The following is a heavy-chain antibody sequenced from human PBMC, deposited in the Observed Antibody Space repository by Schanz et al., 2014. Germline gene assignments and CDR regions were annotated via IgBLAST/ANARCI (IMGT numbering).Heavy chain of an antibody. J-gene: IGHJ4*02. CDR1: GFTFSSYA. CDR2: ISGSGGNT. D-gene: IGHD5-12*01. V-gene: IGHV3-23*01. CDR3: ARPVATILGAFDY. Sequence: EVQLLESGGGLVQPGGSLRLSCAASGFTFSSYAMTWVRQAPGKGLEWVSAISGSGGNTHYADSVKGRFTISRDNSKNTLYLQMNSLRAEDTAVYYCARPVATILGAFDYWGQGTLVTVSS.